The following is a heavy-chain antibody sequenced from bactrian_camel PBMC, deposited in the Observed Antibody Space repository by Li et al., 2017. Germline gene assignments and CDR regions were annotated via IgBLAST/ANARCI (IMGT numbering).Heavy chain of an antibody. D-gene: IGHD1*01. CDR1: GLPLSSYW. J-gene: IGHJ4*01. CDR3: VKPNPDARGGFDH. CDR2: ITNGGGTT. V-gene: IGHV3S1*01. Sequence: HVQLVESGGSLVQPGGSLRLSCAVSGLPLSSYWMYWVRQAPGKGLEWVSTITNGGGTTYYADSVKGRFTLSEDNAKNTMYLLMNSLKPEDTAVYYCVKPNPDARGGFDHWGQGTQVTVS.